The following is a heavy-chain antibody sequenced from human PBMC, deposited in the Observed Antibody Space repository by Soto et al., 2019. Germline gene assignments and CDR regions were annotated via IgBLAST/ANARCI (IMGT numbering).Heavy chain of an antibody. V-gene: IGHV3-30*03. CDR2: LSYDGSNQ. D-gene: IGHD6-25*01. CDR1: GFTFNTHG. J-gene: IGHJ6*03. Sequence: QVQLVESGGGMVQPGGSLRLSCVASGFTFNTHGMHWVSQSPGKGLEWVAILSYDGSNQYYADSVKGRFTVSKDNSKNTLYLQMDRLRPQDTAVAYCARGALSWFQRPWVYMDVWGRGTTVTVSS. CDR3: ARGALSWFQRPWVYMDV.